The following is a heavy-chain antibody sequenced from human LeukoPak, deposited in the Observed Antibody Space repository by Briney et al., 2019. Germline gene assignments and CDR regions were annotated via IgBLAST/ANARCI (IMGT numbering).Heavy chain of an antibody. D-gene: IGHD6-19*01. J-gene: IGHJ4*02. CDR3: ATPARRGSGWYLDY. CDR2: IKPNSGDT. CDR1: GYTFSGYY. Sequence: GASVKVSCKASGYTFSGYYLHWVRQAPGQGLEWMGWIKPNSGDTNHTQNFQGRVTMTRDTSISTAYMELSRLRSDDTAVYYCATPARRGSGWYLDYWGQGTLVTVPS. V-gene: IGHV1-2*02.